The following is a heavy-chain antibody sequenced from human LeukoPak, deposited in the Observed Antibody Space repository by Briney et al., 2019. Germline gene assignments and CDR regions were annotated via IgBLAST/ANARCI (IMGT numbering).Heavy chain of an antibody. CDR2: FYYSGNT. D-gene: IGHD3-3*01. V-gene: IGHV4-39*01. Sequence: PSETLSLTCTVSGGSISSSYYYWGWIRQPPGKGLEWIGSFYYSGNTYYNPSLKSRVTISVDTSKNQFSLKLSSVTAADTAVYYCARGRPGHNYDFWSGPDWYFDLWGRGTLVTVSS. J-gene: IGHJ2*01. CDR1: GGSISSSYYY. CDR3: ARGRPGHNYDFWSGPDWYFDL.